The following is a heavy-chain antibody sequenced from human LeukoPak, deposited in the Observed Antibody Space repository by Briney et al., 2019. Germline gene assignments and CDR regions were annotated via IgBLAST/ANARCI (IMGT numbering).Heavy chain of an antibody. D-gene: IGHD3-10*01. CDR2: ISGSGGST. V-gene: IGHV3-23*01. CDR3: AKAFSYYYGSGSYSGDFDY. Sequence: PGGSLRLSCAASGFTFSSYAMSWVRQAPGKGLEWVSAISGSGGSTYYADSVKGRFTISRDNSKNTLYLQMNSLRAEDTAVYYCAKAFSYYYGSGSYSGDFDYWGRGTLVTVSS. CDR1: GFTFSSYA. J-gene: IGHJ4*02.